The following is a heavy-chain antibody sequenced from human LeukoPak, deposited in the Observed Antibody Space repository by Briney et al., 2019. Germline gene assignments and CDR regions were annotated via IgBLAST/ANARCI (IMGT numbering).Heavy chain of an antibody. J-gene: IGHJ5*02. Sequence: PGRSLRLSCAASGFTFSSYAMSWVRQAPGKGLEWVSAISGSGGSTYYADSVKGRFTISRDNSKNTLYLQMNSLRAEDTAVYYCARDGYSGLNWFDPWGQGTLVTVSS. CDR3: ARDGYSGLNWFDP. CDR1: GFTFSSYA. V-gene: IGHV3-23*01. CDR2: ISGSGGST. D-gene: IGHD5-24*01.